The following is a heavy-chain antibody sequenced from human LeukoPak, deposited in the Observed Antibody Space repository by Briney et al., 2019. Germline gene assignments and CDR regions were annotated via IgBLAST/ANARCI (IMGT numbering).Heavy chain of an antibody. CDR2: MYYSGTT. CDR1: GSSMNLYS. Sequence: SETLSLTCSVSGSSMNLYSWNWIRQSPGKGLEWIAYMYYSGTTNYNPSLENRAAISLDLSRHQFSLRLNSVTAADTAVYYCARDRSGYSYSQNFNMWGQGTTVTVSP. V-gene: IGHV4-59*12. CDR3: ARDRSGYSYSQNFNM. J-gene: IGHJ3*02. D-gene: IGHD5-18*01.